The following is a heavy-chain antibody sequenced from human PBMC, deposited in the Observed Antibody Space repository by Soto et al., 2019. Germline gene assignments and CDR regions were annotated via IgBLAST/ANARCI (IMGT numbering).Heavy chain of an antibody. J-gene: IGHJ3*02. D-gene: IGHD3-16*02. CDR1: GFTFSSYA. Sequence: PGGSLRLSCAASGFTFSSYAMSWVRQAPGKGLEWVSAISGSGGSTYYADSVKGRSTISRDNSKNTLYLQMNSLRAEDTAVYYCAKEMPTYYDYIWGSYRPTPLNAFDIWGQGTMVTVSS. CDR2: ISGSGGST. V-gene: IGHV3-23*01. CDR3: AKEMPTYYDYIWGSYRPTPLNAFDI.